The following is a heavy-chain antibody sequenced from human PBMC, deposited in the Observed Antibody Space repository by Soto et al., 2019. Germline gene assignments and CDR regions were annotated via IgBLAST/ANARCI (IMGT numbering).Heavy chain of an antibody. CDR1: GGSISSSSYY. CDR3: ARSLSFGFGAKLDY. D-gene: IGHD3-10*01. Sequence: SETLSLTCTVSGGSISSSSYYWGWIRQPPGKGLEWIGSIYYSGSTYYNPSLKSRVTISVDTSKNQFSLKLSSVTAADTAVYYCARSLSFGFGAKLDYWGQGTLVTVSS. CDR2: IYYSGST. J-gene: IGHJ4*02. V-gene: IGHV4-39*01.